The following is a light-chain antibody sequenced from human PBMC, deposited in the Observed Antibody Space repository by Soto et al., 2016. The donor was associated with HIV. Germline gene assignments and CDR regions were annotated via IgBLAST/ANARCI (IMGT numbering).Light chain of an antibody. CDR1: NIGSKS. V-gene: IGLV3-21*03. CDR3: QVWDSVSDHPV. J-gene: IGLJ2*01. CDR2: DDS. Sequence: SYELTQPPSVSVAPGKTARITCGGNNIGSKSVHWYQQKPGQAPVLVVYDDSLRPSGIPERFSGSNSGNMATLTISRVEAGDEADYYCQVWDSVSDHPVFGGGTKLTV.